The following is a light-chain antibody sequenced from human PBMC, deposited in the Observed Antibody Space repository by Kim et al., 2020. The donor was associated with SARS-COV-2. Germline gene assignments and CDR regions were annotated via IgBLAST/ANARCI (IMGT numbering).Light chain of an antibody. V-gene: IGLV2-14*01. CDR2: EVS. CDR3: ISYRSSSPLEGL. J-gene: IGLJ3*02. CDR1: SSDVGGYNY. Sequence: SALTQPASVSGSPGQSITISCTGTSSDVGGYNYVSWYQQHPGKAPKLMIYEVSNRPSGVSNRFSGSKSCNTASLTISGLQAEDEADYYCISYRSSSPLEGLFGAGTQLSVL.